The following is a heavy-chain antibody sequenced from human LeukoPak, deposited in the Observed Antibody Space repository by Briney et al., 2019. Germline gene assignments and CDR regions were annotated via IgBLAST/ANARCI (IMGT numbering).Heavy chain of an antibody. Sequence: ASVKVSCKASGYTFTAYYIHWVRQAPGQGLEWMGWINPKSGDTDYAQNFQGRVTMTRDTSISTAYMELSRLRSDDTAVYYCARDPLAGNIDYWGQGTLVTVSS. J-gene: IGHJ4*02. CDR2: INPKSGDT. V-gene: IGHV1-2*02. D-gene: IGHD6-19*01. CDR1: GYTFTAYY. CDR3: ARDPLAGNIDY.